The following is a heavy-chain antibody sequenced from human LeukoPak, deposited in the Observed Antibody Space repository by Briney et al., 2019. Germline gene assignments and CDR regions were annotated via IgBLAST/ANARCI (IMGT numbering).Heavy chain of an antibody. CDR3: ARDGGFVPAANNWFDP. CDR1: GYTFTGYY. J-gene: IGHJ5*02. CDR2: INPNSGGT. Sequence: ASVKVSCKASGYTFTGYYMHWVRQAPGQGLEWMGWINPNSGGTNYAQKFQGRVTMTRDTSISTAYMELSRLRSDDTAVYYCARDGGFVPAANNWFDPGGQGTLVTVSS. D-gene: IGHD2-2*01. V-gene: IGHV1-2*02.